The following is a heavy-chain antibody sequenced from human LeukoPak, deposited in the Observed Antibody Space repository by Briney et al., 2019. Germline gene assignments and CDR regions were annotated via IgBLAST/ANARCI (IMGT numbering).Heavy chain of an antibody. CDR3: ASGGYYYDSSGYYPFDY. V-gene: IGHV4-34*01. J-gene: IGHJ4*02. Sequence: SETLSLTCAVYGGSFSDYYWTWIRQPPGKGLEWIGEVNHSGSTNYKPSLKSRVTLSVDTSKNQFSLKLNSVTAADTAVYYCASGGYYYDSSGYYPFDYWGQGTLVTVSS. CDR1: GGSFSDYY. CDR2: VNHSGST. D-gene: IGHD3-22*01.